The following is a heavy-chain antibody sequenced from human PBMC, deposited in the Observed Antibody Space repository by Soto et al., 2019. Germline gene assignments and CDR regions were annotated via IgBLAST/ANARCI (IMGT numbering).Heavy chain of an antibody. Sequence: SETLSLTCAVHGGSFSGFYWTWIRQPPGKGLEWIGEINHSGSSNYNPPLKSRVTMSLDTSRNQFSLSLNSVTAADTAVYYCARMAGPWYFDLWDRGTLVTVSS. J-gene: IGHJ2*01. CDR3: ARMAGPWYFDL. CDR2: INHSGSS. CDR1: GGSFSGFY. V-gene: IGHV4-34*01.